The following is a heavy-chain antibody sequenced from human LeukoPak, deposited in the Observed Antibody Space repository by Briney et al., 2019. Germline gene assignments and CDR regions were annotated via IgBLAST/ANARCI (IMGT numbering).Heavy chain of an antibody. CDR2: IYIGGST. Sequence: GGSLRLSCAVSGFTVSSNYESWVRQAPGKGLEWVSVIYIGGSTYYADSVKGRFTISRDNSKNTLYLQMNSLRAEDTAVYYCARVSGTSEEIDYWGQGTLVTVSS. CDR1: GFTVSSNY. J-gene: IGHJ4*02. CDR3: ARVSGTSEEIDY. D-gene: IGHD1-26*01. V-gene: IGHV3-53*01.